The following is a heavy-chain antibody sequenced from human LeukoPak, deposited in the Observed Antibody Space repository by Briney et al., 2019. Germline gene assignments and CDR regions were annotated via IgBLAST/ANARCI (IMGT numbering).Heavy chain of an antibody. CDR3: GLVASGNWWFDP. D-gene: IGHD2-8*02. Sequence: ASVTVSCKTSGYTFTVYHLHWVRQAPGQGLEWMGWINPNSGGTNYAQKLQDRVTMTGDTSISTAYMELRSLTSDDAAVYYCGLVASGNWWFDPWGQGTLVTVSS. CDR2: INPNSGGT. V-gene: IGHV1-2*02. CDR1: GYTFTVYH. J-gene: IGHJ5*02.